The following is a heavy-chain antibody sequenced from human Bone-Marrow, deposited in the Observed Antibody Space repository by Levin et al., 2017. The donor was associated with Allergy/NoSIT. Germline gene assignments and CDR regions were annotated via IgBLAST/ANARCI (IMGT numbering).Heavy chain of an antibody. Sequence: GESLKISCAASGFTFSSYAMSWVRQAPGKGLEWVSAISGSGGSTYYADSVKGRFTISRDNSKNTLYLQMNSLRAEDTAVYYCAEAQYQLRTIPFDYWGQGTLVTVSS. CDR2: ISGSGGST. D-gene: IGHD2-2*01. CDR1: GFTFSSYA. CDR3: AEAQYQLRTIPFDY. J-gene: IGHJ4*02. V-gene: IGHV3-23*01.